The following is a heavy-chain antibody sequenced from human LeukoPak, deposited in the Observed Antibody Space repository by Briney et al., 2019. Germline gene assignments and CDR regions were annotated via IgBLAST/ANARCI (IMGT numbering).Heavy chain of an antibody. V-gene: IGHV4-59*12. CDR1: GDPISSDY. D-gene: IGHD4-17*01. J-gene: IGHJ4*02. CDR2: IYYSGNT. Sequence: NPSETLSLTCNVSGDPISSDYWSWIRQPPGKGLEWIGHIYYSGNTNYNPSLKSRVTMSVDTSENQFSLTLTSVTAADTAVYYCARGPTTVTRAFDYWGQGTLVTVSS. CDR3: ARGPTTVTRAFDY.